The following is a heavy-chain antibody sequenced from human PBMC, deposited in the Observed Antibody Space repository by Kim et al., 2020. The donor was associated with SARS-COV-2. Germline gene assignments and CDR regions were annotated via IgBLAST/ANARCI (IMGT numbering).Heavy chain of an antibody. CDR1: GFTFSSYA. CDR3: ARDREYYDILTGYYITSYYYYDVGMDV. Sequence: GGSLRLSCAASGFTFSSYAMHWVRQAPGKGLEWVAVISYDGSNKYYADSVKGRFTISRDNSKNTLYLQMNSLRAEDTAVYYCARDREYYDILTGYYITSYYYYDVGMDVWGQGTTVTVSS. D-gene: IGHD3-9*01. CDR2: ISYDGSNK. V-gene: IGHV3-30-3*01. J-gene: IGHJ6*02.